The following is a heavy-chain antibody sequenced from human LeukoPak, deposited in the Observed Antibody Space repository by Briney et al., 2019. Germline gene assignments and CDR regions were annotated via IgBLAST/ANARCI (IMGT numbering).Heavy chain of an antibody. J-gene: IGHJ4*02. D-gene: IGHD4-17*01. CDR1: GFTFSDYY. CDR3: ARGRMTTLYYFDY. V-gene: IGHV3-11*01. Sequence: SGRSLRLSCAASGFTFSDYYMSWIRQAPGKGLEWVSYISTSSSTIYYADSVKGRFTISRDNAKNSLYLQMNSLRTEDTAVYYCARGRMTTLYYFDYWGQGTLVTVSS. CDR2: ISTSSSTI.